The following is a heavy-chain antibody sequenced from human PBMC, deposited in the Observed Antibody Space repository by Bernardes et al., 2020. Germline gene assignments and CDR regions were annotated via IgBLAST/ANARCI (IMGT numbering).Heavy chain of an antibody. D-gene: IGHD2-15*01. V-gene: IGHV1-46*01. Sequence: ASVKVSCKASGYTFTSYYMHWVRQAPGQGLEWMGIINPSGGSTSYAQKFQGRVTMTRDTSTSTVYMELSSLRSEDTAVYYCARDKLGYCSGGSCSRNYYYYGMDVWGQGTTVTVSS. CDR3: ARDKLGYCSGGSCSRNYYYYGMDV. CDR1: GYTFTSYY. CDR2: INPSGGST. J-gene: IGHJ6*02.